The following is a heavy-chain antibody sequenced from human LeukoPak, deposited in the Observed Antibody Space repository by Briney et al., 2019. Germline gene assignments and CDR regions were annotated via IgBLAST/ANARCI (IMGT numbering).Heavy chain of an antibody. CDR3: ARDERNSGWYYFDY. V-gene: IGHV4-39*07. Sequence: SETLSLTCTVSGGSISSYYWGWIRQPPGKGLEWIGGIYYSGSTYYNPSLKSRVTISVDTSKNQFSLKLSSVTAADTAVYYCARDERNSGWYYFDYWGQGTLVTVSS. J-gene: IGHJ4*02. CDR1: GGSISSYY. CDR2: IYYSGST. D-gene: IGHD6-19*01.